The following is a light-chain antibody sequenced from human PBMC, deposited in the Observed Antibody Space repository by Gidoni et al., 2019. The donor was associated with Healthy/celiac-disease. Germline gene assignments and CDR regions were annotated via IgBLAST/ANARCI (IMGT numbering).Light chain of an antibody. J-gene: IGKJ3*01. CDR3: QQRSNLGFT. Sequence: DIVLTQSPAPLSLSPGERATLSCRASQSVSSYLAWYQQKPGEAPRLLISAASNRATGTPARFSGSASGTYSTLIISSLEPEDFAVYYRQQRSNLGFTFGPGTKVDIK. CDR2: AAS. V-gene: IGKV3-11*01. CDR1: QSVSSY.